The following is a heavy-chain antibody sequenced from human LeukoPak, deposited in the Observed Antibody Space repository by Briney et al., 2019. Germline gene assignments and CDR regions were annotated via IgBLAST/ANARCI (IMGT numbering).Heavy chain of an antibody. CDR3: ARVVGSGYYLFDY. V-gene: IGHV1-69*13. CDR2: IIPIFDTS. CDR1: AGTYSSYA. J-gene: IGHJ4*02. Sequence: PSASVKVSCKASAGTYSSYAITWVRQAPGQGLEWMGGIIPIFDTSNYAQKFQGRVTITADESTSTAYMELSSLRSEDTAVYYCARVVGSGYYLFDYWGQGTLVTVSS. D-gene: IGHD3-22*01.